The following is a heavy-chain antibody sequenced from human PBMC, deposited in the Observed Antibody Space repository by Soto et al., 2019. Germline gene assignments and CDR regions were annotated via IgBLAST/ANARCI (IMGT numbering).Heavy chain of an antibody. J-gene: IGHJ4*02. CDR3: ARGPWPRGDSSGFYYYFDY. D-gene: IGHD3-22*01. V-gene: IGHV3-13*04. CDR1: GFTFSTHD. Sequence: GGSLRLSCAASGFTFSTHDMHGVRQATGKGLEWVSAIGTAGDTYYPDSVKGRFAISRENAKNSLYLQVNSLRVGDTAVYYCARGPWPRGDSSGFYYYFDYWGQGTLVTVSS. CDR2: IGTAGDT.